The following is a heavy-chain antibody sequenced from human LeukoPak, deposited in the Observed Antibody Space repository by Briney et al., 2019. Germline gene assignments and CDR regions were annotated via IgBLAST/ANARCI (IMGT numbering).Heavy chain of an antibody. D-gene: IGHD6-13*01. CDR1: GFTFSSYA. V-gene: IGHV3-23*01. Sequence: GGSLRLSCAASGFTFSSYAMSWVRQAPGKGLEWVSAISNNGGDTYYADSVKGRSTISRDNSKNTLYLQMNSLKTEDTAVYYCARVAAGLFNYYFDYWGQGTLVTVSS. CDR2: ISNNGGDT. J-gene: IGHJ4*02. CDR3: ARVAAGLFNYYFDY.